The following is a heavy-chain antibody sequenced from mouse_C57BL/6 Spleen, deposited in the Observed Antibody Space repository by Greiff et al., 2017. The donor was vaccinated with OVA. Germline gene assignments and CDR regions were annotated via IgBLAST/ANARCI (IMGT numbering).Heavy chain of an antibody. CDR3: ARQGLLLFRAMDY. Sequence: EVHLVESGGGLVKPGGSLKLSCAASGFTFSDYGMHWVRQAPEKGLEWVAYISSGSSTIYYADTVKGRFTISRDNAKNTLFLQMTSLRSEDTAMYCCARQGLLLFRAMDYWGQGTSVTVSS. CDR2: ISSGSSTI. CDR1: GFTFSDYG. V-gene: IGHV5-17*01. D-gene: IGHD1-1*01. J-gene: IGHJ4*01.